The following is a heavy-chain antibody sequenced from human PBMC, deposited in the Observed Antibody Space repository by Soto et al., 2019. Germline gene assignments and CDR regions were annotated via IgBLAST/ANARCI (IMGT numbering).Heavy chain of an antibody. V-gene: IGHV1-69*06. CDR1: GGTFSSYA. CDR2: IIPIFGTA. D-gene: IGHD6-13*01. CDR3: ARDLCGGSSSSGGSCWFDP. Sequence: SVKVSCKASGGTFSSYAISWVRQAPGQGLEWMGGIIPIFGTANYAQKFQGRVTITADKSTSTAYMELSSLRSEDTAVYYCARDLCGGSSSSGGSCWFDPWGQGTLVTVSS. J-gene: IGHJ5*02.